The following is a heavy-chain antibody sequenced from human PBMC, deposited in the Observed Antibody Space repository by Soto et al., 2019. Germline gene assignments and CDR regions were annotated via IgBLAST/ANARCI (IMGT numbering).Heavy chain of an antibody. V-gene: IGHV1-2*02. J-gene: IGHJ3*01. CDR3: ARDRHFYDDRAFDF. D-gene: IGHD3-22*01. Sequence: GASVKVSCKASGYTFSDYYIHWVRQAPGQRLEWMGWINPYSGGTNYARKFQGRVTMTKDTSISTAYMEVSSLRSDDTAIFYCARDRHFYDDRAFDFWGQGTTVTVSS. CDR1: GYTFSDYY. CDR2: INPYSGGT.